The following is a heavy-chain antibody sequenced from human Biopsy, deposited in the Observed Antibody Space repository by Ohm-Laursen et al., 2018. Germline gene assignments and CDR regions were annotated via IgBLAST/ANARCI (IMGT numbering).Heavy chain of an antibody. CDR1: KFTVRTNS. J-gene: IGHJ4*02. CDR2: IYAGATT. Sequence: SLRLSCSASKFTVRTNSMSWVRLAPGKGLEWVSVIYAGATTYYPDSVKGRFTISRDNSRNTVYLQMDSLRGEDTAVYFCARGSGSDLYFDQWGQGTLVTVSS. V-gene: IGHV3-66*01. D-gene: IGHD2-21*02. CDR3: ARGSGSDLYFDQ.